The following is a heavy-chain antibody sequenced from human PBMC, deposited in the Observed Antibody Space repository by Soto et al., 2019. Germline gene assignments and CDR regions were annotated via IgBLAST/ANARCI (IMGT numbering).Heavy chain of an antibody. V-gene: IGHV1-69*06. J-gene: IGHJ4*02. CDR1: GGTFSSYA. CDR3: ARDIAVACNLRSVISDY. CDR2: IIPIFGTA. D-gene: IGHD6-19*01. Sequence: QVQLVQSGAEVKKPGSSVKVSCKASGGTFSSYAISWVRQAPGQGLEWMGGIIPIFGTANYAQKFQGRVTITADKSTSTAYMELSSMRSEDTAVYYCARDIAVACNLRSVISDYLVQGTLVTVSS.